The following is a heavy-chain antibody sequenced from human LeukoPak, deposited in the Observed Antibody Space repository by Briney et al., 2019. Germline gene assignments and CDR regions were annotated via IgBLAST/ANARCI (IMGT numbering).Heavy chain of an antibody. J-gene: IGHJ4*02. D-gene: IGHD3-22*01. Sequence: GGSLRLSCAASGFTFSSYAMSWVRQAPGKGLEWVSSISGTGGSTHYADSVKGRFTISRDNSKNTLYLQMNSLRAGDTAVYYCAKSSYYDSSGFYREYYFDYWGQGTLVPVSS. CDR2: ISGTGGST. V-gene: IGHV3-23*01. CDR3: AKSSYYDSSGFYREYYFDY. CDR1: GFTFSSYA.